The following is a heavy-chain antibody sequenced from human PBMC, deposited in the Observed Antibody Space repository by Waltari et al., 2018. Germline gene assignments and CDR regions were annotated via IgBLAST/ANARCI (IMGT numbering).Heavy chain of an antibody. D-gene: IGHD1-1*01. V-gene: IGHV3-74*03. Sequence: EEQLVESGGGLVQPGDSLRLSCAASGFTFSSFWMNWVRQAPGKGPLWVSRMSPDASDTTYADSVKGRFTISRDNARNTLYLQMNRLRAEDTAVYFCARVSRRTYRSPVPGRHYYYGMDVWGQGTTVTVSS. CDR2: MSPDASDT. CDR3: ARVSRRTYRSPVPGRHYYYGMDV. J-gene: IGHJ6*02. CDR1: GFTFSSFW.